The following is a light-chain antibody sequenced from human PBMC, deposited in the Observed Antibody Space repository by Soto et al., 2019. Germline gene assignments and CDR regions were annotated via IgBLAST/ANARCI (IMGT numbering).Light chain of an antibody. Sequence: DIQMTQSPSSLSASVGDRVTITCRASQSISSYLNWYQQKPGKAPKLLIYAASSLQSGVPSRFSGSGSGTDFNLTISSLQPEGFGTYYFQPSYSTPPFTFGPGTKVDIK. J-gene: IGKJ3*01. CDR1: QSISSY. CDR3: QPSYSTPPFT. CDR2: AAS. V-gene: IGKV1-39*01.